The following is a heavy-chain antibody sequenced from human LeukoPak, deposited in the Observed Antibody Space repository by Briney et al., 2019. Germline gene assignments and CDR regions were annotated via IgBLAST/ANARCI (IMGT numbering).Heavy chain of an antibody. J-gene: IGHJ5*02. CDR1: GFTFSSSW. CDR2: INQDGGEI. CDR3: VRAHHPGGWFDH. D-gene: IGHD3-10*01. V-gene: IGHV3-7*04. Sequence: PGGSLRLSCAASGFTFSSSWMTWVRQAPGKGLEWVASINQDGGEIHYVDSVKGRFTIPRDNAKNSLYLQMNSLTAEDTAVHYCVRAHHPGGWFDHWGQGTLVTVSS.